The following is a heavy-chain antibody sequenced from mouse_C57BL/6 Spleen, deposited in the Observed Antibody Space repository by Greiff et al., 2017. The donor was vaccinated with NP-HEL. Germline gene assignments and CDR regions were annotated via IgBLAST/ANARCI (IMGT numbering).Heavy chain of an antibody. CDR3: ARSDTTGLFDY. Sequence: QLQQSGPELVKPGASVKISCKASGYSFTGYYMNWVKQSPEKSLEWIGEINPSTGGTTYNQKFKAKATLTVDKSSSTAYMQLKSLTSEDSAVYYCARSDTTGLFDYWGQGTTLTVSS. CDR1: GYSFTGYY. V-gene: IGHV1-42*01. D-gene: IGHD1-1*01. CDR2: INPSTGGT. J-gene: IGHJ2*01.